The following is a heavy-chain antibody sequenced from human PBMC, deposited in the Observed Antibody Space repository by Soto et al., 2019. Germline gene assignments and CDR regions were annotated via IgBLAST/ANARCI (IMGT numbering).Heavy chain of an antibody. CDR2: INAGNGNT. CDR1: GYTFTSYA. Sequence: ASVKVSCKASGYTFTSYAMHWVRQAPRQRLEWMGWINAGNGNTKYSQKFQGRVTITRDTSASTAYMELSSLRSEDTAVYYCARWPKDSSSWPDAFDIWGQGTMVTVSS. J-gene: IGHJ3*02. CDR3: ARWPKDSSSWPDAFDI. V-gene: IGHV1-3*01. D-gene: IGHD6-13*01.